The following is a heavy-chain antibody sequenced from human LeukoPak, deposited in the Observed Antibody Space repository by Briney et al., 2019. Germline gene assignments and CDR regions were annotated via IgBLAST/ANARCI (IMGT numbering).Heavy chain of an antibody. CDR1: GFAFKTYS. CDR2: ISSTSSVI. CDR3: GTYASGFYHTPFNYWFFDL. D-gene: IGHD3-22*01. V-gene: IGHV3-48*01. Sequence: PGGSLRLSCGASGFAFKTYSMNWVRQAPGKALEWVEYISSTSSVIYYADSVKGRLTISRDNARNSLFLQMNSLRAEDTAVYYCGTYASGFYHTPFNYWFFDLWGRGTLVTVSA. J-gene: IGHJ2*01.